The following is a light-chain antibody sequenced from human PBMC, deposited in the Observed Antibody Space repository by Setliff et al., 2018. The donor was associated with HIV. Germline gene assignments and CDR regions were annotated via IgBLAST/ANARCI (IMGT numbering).Light chain of an antibody. Sequence: QSALAQAASVAGSPGQSITISCTGSSSDVGGYNYVSWYQQHPGKAPKLMIYAVSNRPSGVSNRFSGSKSGNTASLTISGLQAEDEADYYCSSYTSSTPLYVFGTGTKV. CDR1: SSDVGGYNY. J-gene: IGLJ1*01. CDR3: SSYTSSTPLYV. V-gene: IGLV2-14*03. CDR2: AVS.